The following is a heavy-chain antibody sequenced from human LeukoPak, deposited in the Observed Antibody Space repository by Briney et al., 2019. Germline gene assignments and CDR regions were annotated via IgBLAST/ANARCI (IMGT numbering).Heavy chain of an antibody. J-gene: IGHJ3*02. CDR1: QFTFSNYA. CDR3: ARTLTARYSSSWYYGDAAFDI. CDR2: ISYDGSTK. Sequence: PGGSLRLSCAASQFTFSNYALHWVRQAPGKGLEWVAVISYDGSTKYYSDSVKGRFTISRDNSKNTLYLQMNSLRAEDTAVYYCARTLTARYSSSWYYGDAAFDIWGQGTMVTVSS. D-gene: IGHD6-13*01. V-gene: IGHV3-30*04.